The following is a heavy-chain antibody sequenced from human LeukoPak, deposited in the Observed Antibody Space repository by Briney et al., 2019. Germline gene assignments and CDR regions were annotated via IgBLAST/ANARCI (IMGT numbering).Heavy chain of an antibody. V-gene: IGHV4-59*01. CDR3: ARDHSSPGYYYMDV. D-gene: IGHD6-13*01. J-gene: IGHJ6*03. Sequence: PSETLSLTCTVSGGSISSYYWSWIRQPPGKGLEWIGYIYYSGSTNYNPSLKSRVTISVDTSKNQFSLKLSSVIAADTAVYYCARDHSSPGYYYMDVWGKGTTVTVSS. CDR2: IYYSGST. CDR1: GGSISSYY.